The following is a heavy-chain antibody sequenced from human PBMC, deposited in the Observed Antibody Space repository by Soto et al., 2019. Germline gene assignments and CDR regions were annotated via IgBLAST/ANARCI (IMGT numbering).Heavy chain of an antibody. D-gene: IGHD3-22*01. CDR2: IYFRGNT. J-gene: IGHJ3*02. CDR3: AREGGSYDSGGYLIRGAFDI. CDR1: GDSISRIDYY. Sequence: TLSLTCSVSGDSISRIDYYWTWIRQHPEKGLEWIGNIYFRGNTYYSPSLESRLTISVDTSKNQFSLKLTSVTAADTAVYYCAREGGSYDSGGYLIRGAFDIWGQGTMVTVSS. V-gene: IGHV4-31*03.